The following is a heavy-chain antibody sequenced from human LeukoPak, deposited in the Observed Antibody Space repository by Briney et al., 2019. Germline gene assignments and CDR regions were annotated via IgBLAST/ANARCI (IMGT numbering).Heavy chain of an antibody. CDR1: GFTFSSYG. J-gene: IGHJ4*02. V-gene: IGHV3-33*01. Sequence: GGSLRLSCAASGFTFSSYGMHWVHQAPGKGLEWVAVIWYDGSNKYYADSVKGRFTISRDNSKNTLYLQMNSLRAEDTAVYYCARGYYYDSSGTLGVWGQGTLVTVSS. CDR3: ARGYYYDSSGTLGV. CDR2: IWYDGSNK. D-gene: IGHD3-22*01.